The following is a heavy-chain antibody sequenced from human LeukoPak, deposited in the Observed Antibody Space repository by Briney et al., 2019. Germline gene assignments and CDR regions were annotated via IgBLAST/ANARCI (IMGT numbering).Heavy chain of an antibody. D-gene: IGHD1-26*01. CDR1: GGSFSGYY. CDR3: ARGQVGDY. J-gene: IGHJ4*02. CDR2: INHSGST. V-gene: IGHV4-34*01. Sequence: SETLSLTCAVYGGSFSGYYWSWIRQPPGKGLEWIGEINHSGSTNYNPSLTSRVTISVDTSKNQFSLKLSSVTAADTAVYYCARGQVGDYWGQGTLVTVSS.